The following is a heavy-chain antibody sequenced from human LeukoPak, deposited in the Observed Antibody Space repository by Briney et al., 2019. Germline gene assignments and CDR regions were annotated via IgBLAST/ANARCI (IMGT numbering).Heavy chain of an antibody. Sequence: ASVKVSCKVSGYTLTELSMHWVRQAPGKGLEWMGGFDPEDGETIYAQKFQGRVTMTEDTSTDTAYMELSSLTAEDTAVYYCARVQLLWFGDLGLDAFDIWGQGTMVTVSS. D-gene: IGHD3-10*01. CDR3: ARVQLLWFGDLGLDAFDI. CDR1: GYTLTELS. CDR2: FDPEDGET. V-gene: IGHV1-24*01. J-gene: IGHJ3*02.